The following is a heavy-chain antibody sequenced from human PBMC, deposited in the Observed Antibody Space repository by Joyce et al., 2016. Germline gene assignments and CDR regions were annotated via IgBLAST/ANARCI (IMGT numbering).Heavy chain of an antibody. Sequence: QITLKESGPTLVKPTQTLTLTCAFSGFSLSTRGVGVGWIRQPPGKALELLALIYWDDDKRYSPSLKSRLTITKDTARNQVVLTMTNMDPVDTATYYCAHRPNSGYDPSAFDFWGQGTLVTVSS. CDR2: IYWDDDK. V-gene: IGHV2-5*02. J-gene: IGHJ4*02. D-gene: IGHD5-12*01. CDR1: GFSLSTRGVG. CDR3: AHRPNSGYDPSAFDF.